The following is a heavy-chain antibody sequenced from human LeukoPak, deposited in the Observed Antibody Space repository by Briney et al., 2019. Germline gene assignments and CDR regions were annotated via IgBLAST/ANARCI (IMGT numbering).Heavy chain of an antibody. D-gene: IGHD6-13*01. CDR3: ASFDRGSSWPEN. CDR1: GFTFSNYW. CDR2: IQQDGSEK. V-gene: IGHV3-7*03. Sequence: GGSLRLSCVVSGFTFSNYWMTWVRQAPGKGLERVANIQQDGSEKYYVDSVKGRFTIFRDNAKNSVYLQMNSLRAEDTAVYYCASFDRGSSWPENWGQGTLVTVSS. J-gene: IGHJ4*02.